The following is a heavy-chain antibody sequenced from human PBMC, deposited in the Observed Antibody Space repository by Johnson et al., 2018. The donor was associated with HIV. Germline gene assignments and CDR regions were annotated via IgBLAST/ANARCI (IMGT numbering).Heavy chain of an antibody. J-gene: IGHJ3*02. CDR3: AKEDYYDSSGYKAQDAFDI. CDR2: IRSKGDGGTS. D-gene: IGHD3-22*01. Sequence: VQLVESGGGLVKPGGSLRLSCAASGFTFTTAWMNWVRQAPGKGLEWIGRIRSKGDGGTSDYIPSVKGRFTFSRYDSRNTVYLQMNSLRAEDTAVYYCAKEDYYDSSGYKAQDAFDIWGQGTMVTVSS. V-gene: IGHV3-15*01. CDR1: GFTFTTAW.